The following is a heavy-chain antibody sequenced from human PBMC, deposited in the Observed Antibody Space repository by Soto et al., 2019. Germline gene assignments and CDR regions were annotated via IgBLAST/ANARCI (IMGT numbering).Heavy chain of an antibody. J-gene: IGHJ4*02. V-gene: IGHV3-23*01. Sequence: PGGSLRLSCTALTGYAMSWVRRGPGKGLEWISTISPTGNTHYADSVEGRFTISRDDSKNTFYLQMNNLRADDTGVYYCAKDPSTGHAALWGKGTLVSDSS. D-gene: IGHD3-9*01. CDR1: TGYA. CDR3: AKDPSTGHAAL. CDR2: ISPTGNT.